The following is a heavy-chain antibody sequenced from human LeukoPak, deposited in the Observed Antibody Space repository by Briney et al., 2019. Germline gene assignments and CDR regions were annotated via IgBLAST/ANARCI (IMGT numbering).Heavy chain of an antibody. V-gene: IGHV3-23*01. CDR2: ISGSGGST. CDR1: GFTFSNYA. Sequence: GGSLRHPCAASGFTFSNYAMSWVRQAPGKGLEWVSAISGSGGSTYYTDSVKGRFTISRDNSKNTLYLQMNSLRAEDTAIYYCAKGEGDYGIGAFQSWGQGTMVTVSS. J-gene: IGHJ3*02. D-gene: IGHD4-17*01. CDR3: AKGEGDYGIGAFQS.